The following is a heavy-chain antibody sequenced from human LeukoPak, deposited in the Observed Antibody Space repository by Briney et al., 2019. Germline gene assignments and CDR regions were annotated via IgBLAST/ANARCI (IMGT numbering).Heavy chain of an antibody. D-gene: IGHD4-23*01. CDR2: ISWNSGII. Sequence: GGSLRLSCAASGFTFDDYTMHWVRRAPGKGLEWVSLISWNSGIIGYADSVKGRFTISRDNAKNSLYLQMNSLRAEDTALYYCARSDYGGAFDIWGQGTMVTASS. J-gene: IGHJ3*02. V-gene: IGHV3-9*01. CDR1: GFTFDDYT. CDR3: ARSDYGGAFDI.